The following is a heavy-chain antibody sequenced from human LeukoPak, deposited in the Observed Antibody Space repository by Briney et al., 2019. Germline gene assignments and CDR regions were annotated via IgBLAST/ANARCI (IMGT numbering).Heavy chain of an antibody. Sequence: GGSLRLSCAASGFTFSDYYMSWIRQAPGKGLEWVSCISSSGSTIYYADSVKGRFTISRDNAKNSLYLQMNGLRAEDTAVYYCARGPPIYCSGGSCYDYWGQGTLVTVSS. J-gene: IGHJ4*02. CDR1: GFTFSDYY. D-gene: IGHD2-15*01. CDR3: ARGPPIYCSGGSCYDY. CDR2: ISSSGSTI. V-gene: IGHV3-11*01.